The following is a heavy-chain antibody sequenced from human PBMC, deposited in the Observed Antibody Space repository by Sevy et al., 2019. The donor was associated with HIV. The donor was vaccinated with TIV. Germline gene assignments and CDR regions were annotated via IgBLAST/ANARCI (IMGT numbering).Heavy chain of an antibody. Sequence: GGSLRLSCAASGFTFNDYYMTWIRQAPGKGLEWVSYISNSGNTIKYADSVKGGFTISRDNAKNSLYLQMNSLRAEDTAVYYCAREVSSSRGDLDNWGQGTLVTVSS. V-gene: IGHV3-11*01. J-gene: IGHJ4*02. CDR2: ISNSGNTI. CDR1: GFTFNDYY. CDR3: AREVSSSRGDLDN. D-gene: IGHD6-13*01.